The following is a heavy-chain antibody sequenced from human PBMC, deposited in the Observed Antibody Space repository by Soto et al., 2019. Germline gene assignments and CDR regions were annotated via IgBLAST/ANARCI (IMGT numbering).Heavy chain of an antibody. V-gene: IGHV1-18*01. D-gene: IGHD2-15*01. Sequence: ASVKVSCKASGYTFTSYGISWVRQAPGQGLEWIGWISAYNGNTNYAQKLQGRVTMTTDTSTSAAYMELRSLRSDDTAVYYCARSTFGYCSGGSCYGFDYWGQGTLVTVSS. J-gene: IGHJ4*02. CDR3: ARSTFGYCSGGSCYGFDY. CDR1: GYTFTSYG. CDR2: ISAYNGNT.